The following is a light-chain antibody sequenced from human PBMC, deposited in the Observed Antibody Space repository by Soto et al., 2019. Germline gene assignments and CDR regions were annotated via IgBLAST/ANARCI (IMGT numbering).Light chain of an antibody. CDR2: DAS. J-gene: IGKJ5*01. V-gene: IGKV1-33*01. CDR1: QDISNY. Sequence: DIQMTQSPSSLSASVGDRVTITCQASQDISNYLNWYQQKPGKAPKLLIYDASNLETGVPSRFSGSGSGTDFTFTISSLQPEDIATYYCQQYDNLRPTRLVTVGQGTRREIK. CDR3: QQYDNLRPTRLVT.